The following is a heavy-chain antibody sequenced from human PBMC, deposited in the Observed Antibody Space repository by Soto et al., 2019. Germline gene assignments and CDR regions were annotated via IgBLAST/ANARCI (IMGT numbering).Heavy chain of an antibody. J-gene: IGHJ4*02. V-gene: IGHV3-23*03. Sequence: EVQLLESGGDLVQPGGSLRLSCAASGFSFSDYSMSWVRQAPGQGLEWVSFIDLSGTTTYYSDSVKGRFTISKDRSRKTVFLQMNSLRVEDTAIYYCAKDRMPDGIDSFDSWGQGVLVTVSS. CDR1: GFSFSDYS. CDR3: AKDRMPDGIDSFDS. CDR2: IDLSGTTT. D-gene: IGHD1-20*01.